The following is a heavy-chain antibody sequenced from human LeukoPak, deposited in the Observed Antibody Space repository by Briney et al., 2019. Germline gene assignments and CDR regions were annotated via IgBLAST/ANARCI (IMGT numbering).Heavy chain of an antibody. J-gene: IGHJ6*03. Sequence: GASVKVSCKVSGYTLTELSMHWVRQAPGKGLEWMGGFDPEDGETIYAQKFQGRVTMTRDTSISTAYMELSRLRSDDTAVYYCARDGLYGSGSYYYYYMDVWGKGTTVTISS. D-gene: IGHD3-10*01. V-gene: IGHV1-24*01. CDR3: ARDGLYGSGSYYYYYMDV. CDR1: GYTLTELS. CDR2: FDPEDGET.